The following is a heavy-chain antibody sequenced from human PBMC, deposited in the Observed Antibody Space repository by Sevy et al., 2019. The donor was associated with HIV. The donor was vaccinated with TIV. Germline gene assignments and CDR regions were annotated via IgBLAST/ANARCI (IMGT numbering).Heavy chain of an antibody. CDR3: ARHHYSSSWLESFEYYFDY. D-gene: IGHD6-6*01. CDR1: GGSISSSSYY. CDR2: IYYSGST. J-gene: IGHJ4*02. Sequence: SETLSLTCTVSGGSISSSSYYWGWIRQPPGKGLEWIGSIYYSGSTYYNPSLKSRVTISVDTSKNQFSLKLSSVTAADTAVYYCARHHYSSSWLESFEYYFDYWGQGTLVTVSS. V-gene: IGHV4-39*01.